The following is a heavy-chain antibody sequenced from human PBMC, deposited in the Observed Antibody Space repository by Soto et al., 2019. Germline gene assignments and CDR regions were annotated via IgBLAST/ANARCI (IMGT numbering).Heavy chain of an antibody. CDR1: GFTFSDYY. CDR3: ARDADILTGSDAFDI. Sequence: QVQLVESGGGLVKPGGSLRLSCAASGFTFSDYYMSWIRQAPGKGLEWLSYIGTSSSYTNYADSVKGRFTISRDNARXSLYLQMNSLRAEDTAVYYCARDADILTGSDAFDIWGQGTMVTVSS. CDR2: IGTSSSYT. D-gene: IGHD3-9*01. V-gene: IGHV3-11*05. J-gene: IGHJ3*02.